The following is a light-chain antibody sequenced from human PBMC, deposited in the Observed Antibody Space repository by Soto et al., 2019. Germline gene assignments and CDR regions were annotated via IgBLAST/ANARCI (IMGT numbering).Light chain of an antibody. V-gene: IGLV2-14*02. CDR2: DVT. CDR3: SSYTRTTTPCVV. CDR1: SGDVGRYDL. J-gene: IGLJ2*01. Sequence: QSALTQPASVSGSLGQSITISCTGTSGDVGRYDLVSWYQQHPGKAPQLMIYDVTSRPSGVSNRFSGSKSGNTASLTISGLQTEDEGYYFCSSYTRTTTPCVVFGGGTKVTVL.